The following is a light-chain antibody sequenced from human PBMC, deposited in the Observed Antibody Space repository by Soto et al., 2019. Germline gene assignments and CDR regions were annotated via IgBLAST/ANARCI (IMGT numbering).Light chain of an antibody. CDR1: IANIGNNY. CDR3: VSWDDSLSGLV. CDR2: SNN. J-gene: IGLJ1*01. V-gene: IGLV1-47*02. Sequence: QSALTQPPSASGTPGPRVTISCSGRIANIGNNYVCWYQQLPGTAPKLLIYSNNQRPSGVPDRFSGSKSGTSASLAISGLRSEDEADYYCVSWDDSLSGLVFGTGTKVTVL.